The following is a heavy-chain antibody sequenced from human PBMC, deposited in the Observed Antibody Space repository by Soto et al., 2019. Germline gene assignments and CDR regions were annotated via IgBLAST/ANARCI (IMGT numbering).Heavy chain of an antibody. CDR1: GFSLSNARMG. V-gene: IGHV2-26*01. Sequence: SGPTLVNPTGTVTQTCTVSGFSLSNARMGVSWIRQPPGKALEWLAHIFSNDEKSYSTSLKSRLTISKDTSKSQVVLTMTNMDPVDTATYYCARTGDFWWFDPWGQGTLVTVSS. J-gene: IGHJ5*02. CDR3: ARTGDFWWFDP. D-gene: IGHD3-3*01. CDR2: IFSNDEK.